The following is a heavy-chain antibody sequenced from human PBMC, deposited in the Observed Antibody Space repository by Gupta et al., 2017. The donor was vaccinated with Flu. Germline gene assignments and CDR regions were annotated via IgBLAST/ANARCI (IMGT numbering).Heavy chain of an antibody. CDR3: ARDHTSGWSQNY. J-gene: IGHJ4*02. CDR2: IKQDGSEE. CDR1: YW. D-gene: IGHD6-19*01. V-gene: IGHV3-7*01. Sequence: YWMYWGRQAPGKGLEWVASIKQDGSEEYYVGSVKGRFTISRDNAKSSLYLQMNSLRAEDTAIYYCARDHTSGWSQNYWGQGTLVTVSS.